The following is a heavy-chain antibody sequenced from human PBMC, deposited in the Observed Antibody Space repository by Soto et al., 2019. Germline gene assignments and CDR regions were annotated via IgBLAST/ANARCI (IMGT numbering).Heavy chain of an antibody. CDR1: GFTFSGSA. CDR2: IRSKANSYAT. CDR3: TKEGAATVTPSDY. J-gene: IGHJ4*02. D-gene: IGHD2-15*01. V-gene: IGHV3-73*01. Sequence: PGGSLRLSCAASGFTFSGSAMHWVRQASGKGLEWVGRIRSKANSYATAYAASVKGRFTISRDDSKNTAYLQMNSLKTEDTAVYYCTKEGAATVTPSDYWGQGTLVTVSS.